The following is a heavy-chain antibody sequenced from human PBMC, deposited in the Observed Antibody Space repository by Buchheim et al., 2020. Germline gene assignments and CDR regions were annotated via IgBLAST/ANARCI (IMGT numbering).Heavy chain of an antibody. V-gene: IGHV4-39*01. J-gene: IGHJ5*02. CDR3: ARLCTALLWFGELLGWFDP. CDR1: GGSISSSSYY. D-gene: IGHD3-10*01. Sequence: QLQLQESGPGLVKPSETLSLTCTVSGGSISSSSYYWGWIRQPPGKGLEWIGSIYYSGSTYYNPSLKSRVTISVDPSKNQFSLKLSSVTAADTAVYYCARLCTALLWFGELLGWFDPWGQGTL. CDR2: IYYSGST.